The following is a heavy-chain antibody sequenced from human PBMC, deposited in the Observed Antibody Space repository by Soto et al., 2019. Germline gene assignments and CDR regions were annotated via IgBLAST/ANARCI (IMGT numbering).Heavy chain of an antibody. D-gene: IGHD6-13*01. CDR3: ARHVRGSRDSYSSSWGTWWFDP. J-gene: IGHJ5*02. V-gene: IGHV4-31*03. CDR1: GGSISSGGYY. Sequence: SETLSLTCTVSGGSISSGGYYWSWIRQHPGKGLEWIGYIYYSGSTYYNPSLKSRVTISVDTSKNQFSLKLSSVTAADTAVYYCARHVRGSRDSYSSSWGTWWFDPWGQGTLVTVSS. CDR2: IYYSGST.